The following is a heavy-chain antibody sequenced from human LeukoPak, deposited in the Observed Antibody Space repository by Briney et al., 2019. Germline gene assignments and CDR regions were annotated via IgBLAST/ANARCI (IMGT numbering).Heavy chain of an antibody. Sequence: GGSLRLSCAASGFTFSSYSMNWVRRAPGKGLEWVSYISRSSSTIYYADSVKGRFTISRDNAKNSLYLQMNSLRAEDTAVYYCARAGFSFSDYSGSFFDYWGQGTLVTVSS. CDR1: GFTFSSYS. V-gene: IGHV3-48*01. CDR2: ISRSSSTI. CDR3: ARAGFSFSDYSGSFFDY. J-gene: IGHJ4*02. D-gene: IGHD3-10*01.